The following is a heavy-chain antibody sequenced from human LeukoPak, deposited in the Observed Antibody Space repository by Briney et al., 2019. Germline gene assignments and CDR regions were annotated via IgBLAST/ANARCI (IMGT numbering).Heavy chain of an antibody. V-gene: IGHV6-1*01. CDR2: TYYRSKWYN. J-gene: IGHJ5*02. CDR1: GYSISSGYY. Sequence: PSETLSLTCTVSGYSISSGYYWSWIRQSPSRGLEWLGRTYYRSKWYNDYAVSVKSRITINPDTSKNQFSLQLNSVTPEDTAVYYCARDQSAAGIPLRINWFDPWGQGTLVTVSS. CDR3: ARDQSAAGIPLRINWFDP. D-gene: IGHD6-13*01.